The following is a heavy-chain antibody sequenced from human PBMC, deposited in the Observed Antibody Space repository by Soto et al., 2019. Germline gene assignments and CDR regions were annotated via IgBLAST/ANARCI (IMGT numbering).Heavy chain of an antibody. D-gene: IGHD3-3*01. J-gene: IGHJ4*02. V-gene: IGHV3-30-3*01. CDR3: ARDDDGWSECDLGY. CDR1: GFTFTHHL. CDR2: ISRDGSNA. Sequence: QVQLVESGGGVVQPGTSLTLSCAASGFTFTHHLMHWVRQTPGKGLEWMTFISRDGSNAYYADSVKGRFTISRDNSRNTLYLEMNSLRVEDTAVYYCARDDDGWSECDLGYWGQVTPVIVSS.